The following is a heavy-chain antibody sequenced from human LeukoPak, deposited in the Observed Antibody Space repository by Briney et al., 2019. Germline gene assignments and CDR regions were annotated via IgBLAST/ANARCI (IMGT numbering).Heavy chain of an antibody. CDR2: IKKDGSEK. CDR3: AREAGIPPSTQQWPTSVDY. J-gene: IGHJ4*02. Sequence: AGSLRLSCVASGFTFSSSWMSWVRQAPGKGLKWLANIKKDGSEKYYVDSVKGRFTISRDNAKNSLYLQMNSLRAEDTAVYYCAREAGIPPSTQQWPTSVDYWGQGTLVTVSS. D-gene: IGHD5-18*01. V-gene: IGHV3-7*05. CDR1: GFTFSSSW.